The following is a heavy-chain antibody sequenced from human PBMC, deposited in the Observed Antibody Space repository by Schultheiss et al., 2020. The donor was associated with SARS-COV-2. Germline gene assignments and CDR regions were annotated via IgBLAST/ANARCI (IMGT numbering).Heavy chain of an antibody. D-gene: IGHD6-13*01. CDR3: AKDRGYSSSRGPVDY. Sequence: GESLKISCAASGFTFSSYGMHWVRQAPGKGLEWVAVIWYDGSNKYYADSVKGRFTISRDNSKNTLYLQMNSLRAEDTAVYYCAKDRGYSSSRGPVDYWGQGALVTVSS. CDR2: IWYDGSNK. J-gene: IGHJ4*02. CDR1: GFTFSSYG. V-gene: IGHV3-33*06.